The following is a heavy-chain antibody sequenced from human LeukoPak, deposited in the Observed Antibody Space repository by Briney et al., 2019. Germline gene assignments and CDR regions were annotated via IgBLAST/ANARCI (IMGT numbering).Heavy chain of an antibody. D-gene: IGHD3-22*01. V-gene: IGHV3-7*01. CDR1: GFTFSSYW. CDR3: AKDYYDSRMYDAFDI. J-gene: IGHJ3*02. Sequence: GGSLRLSCAASGFTFSSYWMSWVRQAPGKGLEWVANIKQGGSEKYYVDSVKGRFTISRDNSKNTLYLQMNSLRAEDTAVYYCAKDYYDSRMYDAFDIWGQGTMVTVSS. CDR2: IKQGGSEK.